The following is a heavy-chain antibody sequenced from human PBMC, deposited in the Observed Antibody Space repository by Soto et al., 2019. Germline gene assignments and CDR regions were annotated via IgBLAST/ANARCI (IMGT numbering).Heavy chain of an antibody. CDR1: GFALTTAPVG. J-gene: IGHJ4*02. Sequence: QITLKESGPTLVKPTQTLTLTCTFSGFALTTAPVGVGWIRQRPGEALESLAIIYWDDDKRYNPSLRSRLTINKVTPKIRLVLTMTKMDSVDTGTYFCERRRVGTYWDDWDFDFWGQGTLVTVSS. CDR3: ERRRVGTYWDDWDFDF. V-gene: IGHV2-5*02. D-gene: IGHD1-1*01. CDR2: IYWDDDK.